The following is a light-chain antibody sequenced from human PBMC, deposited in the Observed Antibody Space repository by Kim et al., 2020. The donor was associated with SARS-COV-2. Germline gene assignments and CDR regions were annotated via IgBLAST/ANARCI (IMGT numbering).Light chain of an antibody. CDR2: GNS. CDR3: QSYDSSLSAI. V-gene: IGLV1-40*01. CDR1: YD. Sequence: YDVHWYQQFPGTAPKLLIFGNSNRPPGVPERFSGFKSVSSASLTIAGLQAEDEADYYCQSYDSSLSAIFGGGTQLTVL. J-gene: IGLJ2*01.